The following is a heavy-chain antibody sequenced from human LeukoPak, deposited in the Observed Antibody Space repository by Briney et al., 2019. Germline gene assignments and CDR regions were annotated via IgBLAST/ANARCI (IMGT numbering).Heavy chain of an antibody. Sequence: GGSLRLSCAASGFTFSSYSMNWVRQAPGKGLEWVSYISSSSSTIYYADSVKGRFTISRDNAKNSLYLQMNSLRAEDTAVYYCARDLGGVGATWDLSPEVYFDYWGQGTLVTVSS. V-gene: IGHV3-48*04. D-gene: IGHD1-26*01. CDR2: ISSSSSTI. J-gene: IGHJ4*02. CDR1: GFTFSSYS. CDR3: ARDLGGVGATWDLSPEVYFDY.